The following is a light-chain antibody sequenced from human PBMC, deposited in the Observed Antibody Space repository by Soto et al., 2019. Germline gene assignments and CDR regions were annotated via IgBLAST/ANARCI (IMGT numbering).Light chain of an antibody. CDR2: EVT. CDR1: SSDVGGYNY. J-gene: IGLJ2*01. CDR3: CSYGGSNNLI. V-gene: IGLV2-8*01. Sequence: QSALTQPPSASGSPGQSVTISCTGTSSDVGGYNYVSWYQQHPGKAPKLVIYEVTKRPSGVPDRFSGSRSGNTASLTVSGLQAEDEADYYCCSYGGSNNLIFGGGTKLTVL.